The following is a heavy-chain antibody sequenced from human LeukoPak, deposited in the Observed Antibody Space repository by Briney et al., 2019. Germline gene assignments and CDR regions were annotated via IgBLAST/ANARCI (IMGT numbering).Heavy chain of an antibody. V-gene: IGHV4-59*01. CDR3: ARDRGFYDYVWGSYRPSYFDY. D-gene: IGHD3-16*02. CDR2: IYYSGST. Sequence: SETLALTCTVSGDSISSYYWSWIRQPPGKGLEWIGYIYYSGSTNYNPSLKSRVTISVDTSKNQFSLKLSSVTAADTAVYYCARDRGFYDYVWGSYRPSYFDYWGQGTLVTVSS. CDR1: GDSISSYY. J-gene: IGHJ4*02.